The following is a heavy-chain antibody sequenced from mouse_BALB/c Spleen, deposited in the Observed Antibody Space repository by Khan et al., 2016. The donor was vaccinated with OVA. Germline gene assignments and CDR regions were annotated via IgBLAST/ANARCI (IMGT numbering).Heavy chain of an antibody. CDR2: VDPFSGGT. CDR3: TGNVYVAWFTY. Sequence: EVQLQESGPELMKPGASVKISCKASGYSFTSYYLHWVMQSHGESLEWIGYVDPFSGGTTYNQKFKGKATLTVDKSYSTAYMHLSNLTSEDSAVYYCTGNVYVAWFTYWGQGTLVTVAA. D-gene: IGHD2-2*01. V-gene: IGHV1S135*01. CDR1: GYSFTSYY. J-gene: IGHJ3*01.